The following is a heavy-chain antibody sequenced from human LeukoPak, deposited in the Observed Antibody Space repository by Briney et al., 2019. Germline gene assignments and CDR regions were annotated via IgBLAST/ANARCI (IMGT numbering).Heavy chain of an antibody. CDR3: VRRGIASAFDI. CDR2: IISNESSA. D-gene: IGHD6-13*01. CDR1: GFTFSSNW. J-gene: IGHJ3*02. V-gene: IGHV3-74*01. Sequence: GGSLRLSCEASGFTFSSNWMHWVRQAPGKGLVWVSGIISNESSANYADSVKGRFTISRDNSKNTLYLQMNSLRAEDTAVYYCVRRGIASAFDIWGQGTMVTVCS.